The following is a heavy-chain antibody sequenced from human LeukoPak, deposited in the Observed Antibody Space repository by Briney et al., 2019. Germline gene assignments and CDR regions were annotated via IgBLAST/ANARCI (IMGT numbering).Heavy chain of an antibody. CDR2: IYYSGST. V-gene: IGHV4-39*01. J-gene: IGHJ5*02. CDR1: GGSISSSSYY. CDR3: ARQVSDFWSGYRTFDP. Sequence: KASETLSLTCTVSGGSISSSSYYWGWIRQPPGKGLEWIGSIYYSGSTYYNPSLKSRVTISVDTSKNQFSLKLSSVTAADTAVYYCARQVSDFWSGYRTFDPWGQGTLVTVSS. D-gene: IGHD3-3*01.